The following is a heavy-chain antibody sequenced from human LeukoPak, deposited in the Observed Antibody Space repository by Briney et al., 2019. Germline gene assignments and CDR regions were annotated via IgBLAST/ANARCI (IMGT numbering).Heavy chain of an antibody. V-gene: IGHV1-18*01. CDR3: ARLITHYDAFDI. D-gene: IGHD3-16*01. Sequence: ASVKVSCKASGYTSTSYGISWVRQAPGQGLEWMGWISAYNGNTNYAQKLQGRVTMTTDTSTSTAYMELRSLRSDDTAVYYCARLITHYDAFDIWGQGTMVTVSS. CDR1: GYTSTSYG. CDR2: ISAYNGNT. J-gene: IGHJ3*02.